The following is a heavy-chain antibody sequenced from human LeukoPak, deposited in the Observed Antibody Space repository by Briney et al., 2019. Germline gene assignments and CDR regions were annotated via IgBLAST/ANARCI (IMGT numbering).Heavy chain of an antibody. J-gene: IGHJ4*02. Sequence: GGSLRLSCAASGFAFSSYSMNWVRQAPGKGLEWVSYITSSSSTIYYADSVRGRFTISRDNAKNSLFLQMNSLRVEDTAIYYCASDYYSDTNWGQGTLVTVSS. V-gene: IGHV3-48*04. CDR3: ASDYYSDTN. D-gene: IGHD3-22*01. CDR1: GFAFSSYS. CDR2: ITSSSSTI.